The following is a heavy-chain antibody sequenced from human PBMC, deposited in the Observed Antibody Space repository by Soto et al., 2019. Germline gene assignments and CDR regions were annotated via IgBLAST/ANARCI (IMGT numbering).Heavy chain of an antibody. D-gene: IGHD5-12*01. J-gene: IGHJ5*02. CDR2: ISTYSGDT. Sequence: QVHLVQSGVEVKTPGASVKVSCQASGYTFFTYDISWVRQAPGQGLEWMGWISTYSGDTKYAQKFQGRVTMTTDTSTTTAYLELGSLRSDDTAVYYCARHHGPTTSENWFEPWGQGTLVTVSS. CDR3: ARHHGPTTSENWFEP. CDR1: GYTFFTYD. V-gene: IGHV1-18*01.